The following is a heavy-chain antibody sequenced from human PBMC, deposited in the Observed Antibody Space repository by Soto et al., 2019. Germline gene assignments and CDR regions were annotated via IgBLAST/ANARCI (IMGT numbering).Heavy chain of an antibody. CDR1: GYTFTAYW. D-gene: IGHD4-4*01. CDR3: ARRISNFRSHHYGIDV. V-gene: IGHV5-51*01. Sequence: PGESLKISGKGSGYTFTAYWIGWVRQLPGKGLEWMGIIYPGVSDTRYRPSFQGHVTITVDKSTSTAYLQWNKLQAPDTAIYYCARRISNFRSHHYGIDVWGQGSHVTVYS. J-gene: IGHJ6*02. CDR2: IYPGVSDT.